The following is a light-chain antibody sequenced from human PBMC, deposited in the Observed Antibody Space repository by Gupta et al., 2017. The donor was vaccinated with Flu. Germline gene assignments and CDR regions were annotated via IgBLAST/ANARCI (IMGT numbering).Light chain of an antibody. CDR3: DKWDETLTGPNFV. CDR2: NSH. CDR1: TSNIGGKT. Sequence: QSVLTQPPSASGAPGQRVTISCSGSTSNIGGKTVNWYQHVPGTAPKLLIYNSHQRPSGVSDRFSGSKSGTSASMAISGLQSEDEADYYCDKWDETLTGPNFVFGTGTKVIVL. V-gene: IGLV1-44*01. J-gene: IGLJ1*01.